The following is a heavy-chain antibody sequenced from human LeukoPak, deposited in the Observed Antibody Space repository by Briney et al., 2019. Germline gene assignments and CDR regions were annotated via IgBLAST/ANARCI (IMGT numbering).Heavy chain of an antibody. D-gene: IGHD5-12*01. CDR1: GGTFISYA. Sequence: ASVKVSCKASGGTFISYAISWVRQAPGQGLEWMGGIIPIFGTANYAQKFQGRVTITADESTSTAYMELSSLRSEDTAVYYCARGFDSGYDRGFDYWGQGTLVTVSS. CDR2: IIPIFGTA. V-gene: IGHV1-69*13. J-gene: IGHJ4*02. CDR3: ARGFDSGYDRGFDY.